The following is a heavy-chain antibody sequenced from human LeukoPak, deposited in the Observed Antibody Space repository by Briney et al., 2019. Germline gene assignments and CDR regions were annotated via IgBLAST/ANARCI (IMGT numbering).Heavy chain of an antibody. CDR2: ISSSGSTI. Sequence: PGGSLRLSCAASGFTSSDYYMSWIRQAPGKGLEWVSYISSSGSTIYYAGSVKGRFTISRDNAKNSPYLQMNSLRAEDTAVYYCARDGHSNYGSWFDPWGQGTLVTVSS. V-gene: IGHV3-11*01. CDR3: ARDGHSNYGSWFDP. D-gene: IGHD4-11*01. CDR1: GFTSSDYY. J-gene: IGHJ5*02.